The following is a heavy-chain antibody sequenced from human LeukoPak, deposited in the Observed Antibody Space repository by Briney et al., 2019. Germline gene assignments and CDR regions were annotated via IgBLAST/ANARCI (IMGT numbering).Heavy chain of an antibody. Sequence: ASVKVSCKASGYTFTGYYMHWVRQAPGQGLEWMGWINPNSGGTNYAQKFQGRVTMTRDTSISTAYMELSRLRSDDTAVYYCARDGKAAAGTGPNDHWGQGTLVTVSS. J-gene: IGHJ4*02. CDR3: ARDGKAAAGTGPNDH. V-gene: IGHV1-2*02. D-gene: IGHD6-13*01. CDR1: GYTFTGYY. CDR2: INPNSGGT.